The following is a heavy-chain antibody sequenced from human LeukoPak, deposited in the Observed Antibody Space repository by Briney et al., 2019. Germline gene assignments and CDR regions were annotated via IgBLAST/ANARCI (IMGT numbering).Heavy chain of an antibody. V-gene: IGHV3-23*01. Sequence: RTGGSLRLSCAASGFTFSSYAMSWVRQAPGKGLEWVSAISGSGGSTYYADSVKGRFTISRDNSKNTLYLQMNSLRAEDTAVYYCAKSTDYYDSSCSDYWGQGTLVTVSS. CDR2: ISGSGGST. CDR1: GFTFSSYA. J-gene: IGHJ4*02. CDR3: AKSTDYYDSSCSDY. D-gene: IGHD3-22*01.